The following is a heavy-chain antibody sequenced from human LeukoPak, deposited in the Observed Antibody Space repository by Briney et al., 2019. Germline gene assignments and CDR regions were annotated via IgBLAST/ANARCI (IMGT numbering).Heavy chain of an antibody. Sequence: GWTLRLSCAASGFTFSSYGMSWVRQAPGKGLEWVSAISRSGCTTYYADSVKGRFTISVDKSKNTLYLQMNRLRAEDTAVYYCAKDRGPRVMFDAFDVWGQGTMVTVSS. V-gene: IGHV3-23*01. D-gene: IGHD3-10*01. CDR3: AKDRGPRVMFDAFDV. CDR2: ISRSGCTT. J-gene: IGHJ3*01. CDR1: GFTFSSYG.